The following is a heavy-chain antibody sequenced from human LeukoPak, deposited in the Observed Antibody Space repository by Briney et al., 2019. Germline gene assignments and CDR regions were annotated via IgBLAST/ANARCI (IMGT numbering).Heavy chain of an antibody. J-gene: IGHJ4*02. CDR1: GGTFSSYA. CDR3: ARDLVAVVGHEYFDY. Sequence: SVKDSCKAPGGTFSSYAISWVRQAPGQGREWMGRIIPILGIATYAQKFQGRVTITADKSTSTAYMELSSLRSEDTAVYYCARDLVAVVGHEYFDYWGQETLVTVSS. CDR2: IIPILGIA. D-gene: IGHD6-19*01. V-gene: IGHV1-69*04.